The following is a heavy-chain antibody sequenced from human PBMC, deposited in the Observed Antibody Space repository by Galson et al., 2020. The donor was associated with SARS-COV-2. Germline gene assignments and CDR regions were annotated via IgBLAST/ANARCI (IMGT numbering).Heavy chain of an antibody. CDR3: ARDQGNHYDFWSGYYTTPNYYYGMDV. J-gene: IGHJ6*02. Sequence: GGSLRLSCAASGFTFSSYGMHWVRQAPGKGLEWVAVIWYDGSNKYYADSVKGRFTISRDNSKNTLYLQMNSLRAEDTAVYYCARDQGNHYDFWSGYYTTPNYYYGMDVWGQGTTVTVSS. D-gene: IGHD3-3*01. V-gene: IGHV3-33*01. CDR1: GFTFSSYG. CDR2: IWYDGSNK.